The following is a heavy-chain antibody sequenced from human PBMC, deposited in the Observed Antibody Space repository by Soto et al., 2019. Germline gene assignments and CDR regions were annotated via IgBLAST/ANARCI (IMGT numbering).Heavy chain of an antibody. CDR2: ISGSGGST. V-gene: IGHV3-23*01. CDR3: AKILGDLPNXTNGVCYTHYYYYGMDV. Sequence: GGSLRLSCAASGFTFSSYAMSWVRQAPGKGLEWVSAISGSGGSTYYADSVKGRFTISRDNSKNTLYLQMNSLRAEDTAVYYCAKILGDLPNXTNGVCYTHYYYYGMDVWGQGTTVTVSS. D-gene: IGHD2-8*01. CDR1: GFTFSSYA. J-gene: IGHJ6*02.